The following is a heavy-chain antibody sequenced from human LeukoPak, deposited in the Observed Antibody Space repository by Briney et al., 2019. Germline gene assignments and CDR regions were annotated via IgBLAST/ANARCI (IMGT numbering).Heavy chain of an antibody. CDR3: ARLDPTSTLDY. CDR1: GYTFTGYY. V-gene: IGHV1-2*06. D-gene: IGHD3/OR15-3a*01. Sequence: ASVTVSFEASGYTFTGYYMHWVRQAPGQGLEWMGRINPNSGGTNYAQKFQGRVTMTRDTSISTAYMELSRLRSDDTAVYYCARLDPTSTLDYWGQGTLVTVSS. J-gene: IGHJ4*02. CDR2: INPNSGGT.